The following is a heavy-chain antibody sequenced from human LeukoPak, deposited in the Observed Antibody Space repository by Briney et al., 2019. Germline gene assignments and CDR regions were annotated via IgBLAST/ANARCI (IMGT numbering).Heavy chain of an antibody. V-gene: IGHV1-2*02. CDR3: TRGPYLDY. J-gene: IGHJ4*02. Sequence: ASVKVSCKASGYTFTGNSSHWVRQVPGQGLEWMGWINPNSAGTNYAQKFQGRVTMTRDTSISTAYMAVSGLRSDDTGVYYCTRGPYLDYWGQGTLVTVSS. CDR1: GYTFTGNS. CDR2: INPNSAGT.